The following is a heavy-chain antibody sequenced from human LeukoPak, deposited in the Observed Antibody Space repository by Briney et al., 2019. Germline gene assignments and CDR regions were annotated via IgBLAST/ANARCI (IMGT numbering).Heavy chain of an antibody. D-gene: IGHD4-17*01. V-gene: IGHV3-23*01. Sequence: QPGGSLRLSCAASGFTFSSYAMSWVRQAPGKGLEWVSAFGGSGGITYYADSAKGRFTISRDNSKNTLYLQMNTLRAEDTALYYCARGSDKDYGDYVLWGQGTMVTVSS. CDR2: FGGSGGIT. CDR3: ARGSDKDYGDYVL. CDR1: GFTFSSYA. J-gene: IGHJ3*01.